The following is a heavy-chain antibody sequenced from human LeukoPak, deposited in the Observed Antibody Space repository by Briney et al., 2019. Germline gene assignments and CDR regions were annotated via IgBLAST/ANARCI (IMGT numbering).Heavy chain of an antibody. J-gene: IGHJ4*02. CDR2: IYYSGTT. D-gene: IGHD6-13*01. Sequence: PSETLSLTCTVSGGSIRSYYWSRIRQPPGKGLEWIGYIYYSGTTNYNPSLKSRVTISVDTSKNQFSLKLSSVTAADTAVYYCARAPGHSSILFDYWGQGTLVTVSS. V-gene: IGHV4-59*08. CDR3: ARAPGHSSILFDY. CDR1: GGSIRSYY.